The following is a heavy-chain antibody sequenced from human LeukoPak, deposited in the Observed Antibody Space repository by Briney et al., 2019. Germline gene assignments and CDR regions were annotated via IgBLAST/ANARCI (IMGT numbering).Heavy chain of an antibody. CDR2: ISDSGRII. J-gene: IGHJ4*02. CDR3: AGGPQYGGSFAY. CDR1: GFIFSSFE. Sequence: GGSLRLSCAASGFIFSSFEMAWVRQAPGKGLEWISYISDSGRIIKDADSVKGRLTISGDDTHNTVYLQMNSLRAEDTAIYYCAGGPQYGGSFAYWGQGTLVTVSS. D-gene: IGHD3-16*01. V-gene: IGHV3-48*03.